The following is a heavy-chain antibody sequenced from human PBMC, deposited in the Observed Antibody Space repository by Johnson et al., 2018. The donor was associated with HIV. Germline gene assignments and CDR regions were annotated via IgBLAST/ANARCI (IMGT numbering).Heavy chain of an antibody. CDR1: GFTFSNAW. CDR3: TTPGYDTEDAFDI. Sequence: VQLVESGGVLVKPGGSLRLSCAASGFTFSNAWMSWVRQAPGKGLEWVGRIKSKTDGGTTDYAAPVKGRFTISRDDSKNTLYLQMNSLKTEDTAVYYCTTPGYDTEDAFDIWGQGTMVTVSS. CDR2: IKSKTDGGTT. J-gene: IGHJ3*02. V-gene: IGHV3-15*01. D-gene: IGHD3-9*01.